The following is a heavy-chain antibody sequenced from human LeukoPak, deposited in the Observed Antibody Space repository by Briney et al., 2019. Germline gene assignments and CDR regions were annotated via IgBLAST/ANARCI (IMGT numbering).Heavy chain of an antibody. Sequence: ASVKVSCKASGYTFTGYYMHWVRQAPGQGLEWMGWINPNTGATDIAQKFQGRVTMTRDTSISTAYMELSRLRSDDTAVYYCARDLFRSGSYWEELDYWGQGTLVTVSS. CDR1: GYTFTGYY. CDR2: INPNTGAT. CDR3: ARDLFRSGSYWEELDY. D-gene: IGHD1-26*01. J-gene: IGHJ4*02. V-gene: IGHV1-2*02.